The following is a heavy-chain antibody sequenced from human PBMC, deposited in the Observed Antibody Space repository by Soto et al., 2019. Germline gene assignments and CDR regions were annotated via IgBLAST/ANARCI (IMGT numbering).Heavy chain of an antibody. V-gene: IGHV1-8*02. J-gene: IGHJ6*03. CDR1: GGTFSSYT. CDR3: ARGKGYYYMDV. Sequence: ASVKVSCKASGGTFSSYTISWVRQAPGQGLEWMGRMNPNSGNTNYAQKFQGRVTMTRNNSMSTAYMELSSLRSEDTAVYYCARGKGYYYMDVWGKGTTVTVSS. CDR2: MNPNSGNT.